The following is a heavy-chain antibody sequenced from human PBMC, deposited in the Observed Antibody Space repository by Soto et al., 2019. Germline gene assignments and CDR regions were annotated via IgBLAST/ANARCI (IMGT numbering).Heavy chain of an antibody. CDR1: GDFLTTYY. Sequence: SGTLSLTCDVSGDFLTTYYWNWIRQSPGKGLEWIGYIFYGGHTNYNPSLRGRATISVDTSKNQFSLKLSSVTAADTAVYYCARSPQYSSGWNGGFDYWGQGTLVTVSS. D-gene: IGHD6-19*01. CDR3: ARSPQYSSGWNGGFDY. J-gene: IGHJ4*02. V-gene: IGHV4-59*01. CDR2: IFYGGHT.